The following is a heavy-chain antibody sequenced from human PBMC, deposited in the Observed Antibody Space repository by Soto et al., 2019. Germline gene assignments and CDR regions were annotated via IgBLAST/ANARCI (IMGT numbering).Heavy chain of an antibody. Sequence: EASVKVSCKASGYTFTSYGISWVRQAPGQGLEWMGWISAYNGNTNYAQKLQGRVTMTTDTSTSTAYMELRSLRSDDTAVYYCARDFGDCGGDCYSPRYNWFDPWGQGTLVTVSS. D-gene: IGHD2-21*02. V-gene: IGHV1-18*01. J-gene: IGHJ5*02. CDR1: GYTFTSYG. CDR3: ARDFGDCGGDCYSPRYNWFDP. CDR2: ISAYNGNT.